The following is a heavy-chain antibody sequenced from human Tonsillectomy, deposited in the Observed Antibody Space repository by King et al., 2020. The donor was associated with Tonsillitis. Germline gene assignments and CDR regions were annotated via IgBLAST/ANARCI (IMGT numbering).Heavy chain of an antibody. J-gene: IGHJ6*02. CDR2: LSYDEKNK. D-gene: IGHD3-9*01. V-gene: IGHV3-30*19. CDR1: GFTFSTYG. CDR3: ARATPPNYNILTGFHNYGMDV. Sequence: VQLVESGGGVVQPGRSLRLSCEGSGFTFSTYGLHWVRQAPGKGLEWMAVLSYDEKNKYYADSVKGRFTISRDNSKNTLYLQMNSLRTEDTAVYYCARATPPNYNILTGFHNYGMDVWGRGTTVTVSS.